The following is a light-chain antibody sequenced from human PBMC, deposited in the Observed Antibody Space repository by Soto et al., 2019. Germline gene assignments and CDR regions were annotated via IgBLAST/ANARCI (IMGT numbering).Light chain of an antibody. J-gene: IGKJ4*01. Sequence: DIPMTQSPSTLSESVGDRITIICRASQSISSWLAWYQHKPEKAPKLLIYDASTLRSGVPSRFSGSGSGTEFTLTISSLQPDDFATYYCQQYNSYSLPFGGGTKVEIK. CDR2: DAS. CDR3: QQYNSYSLP. CDR1: QSISSW. V-gene: IGKV1-5*02.